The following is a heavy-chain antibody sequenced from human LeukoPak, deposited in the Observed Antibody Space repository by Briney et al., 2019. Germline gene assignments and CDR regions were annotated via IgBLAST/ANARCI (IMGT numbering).Heavy chain of an antibody. CDR2: IITYNGNT. CDR1: GYTFTSYG. J-gene: IGHJ5*02. CDR3: ARDTKRSRARWENLGIDP. V-gene: IGHV1-18*01. D-gene: IGHD3-16*01. Sequence: ASVKVSCKASGYTFTSYGISWVRQAPGQGLEWMGYIITYNGNTNYAQRLQGRVTMTTDTSTSTAYMELRSLRSDDTAVYYCARDTKRSRARWENLGIDPWGQGTLVTVSS.